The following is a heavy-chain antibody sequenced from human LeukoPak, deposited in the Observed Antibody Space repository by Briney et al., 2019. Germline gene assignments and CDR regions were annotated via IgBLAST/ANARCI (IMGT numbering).Heavy chain of an antibody. D-gene: IGHD4-23*01. CDR2: IYSGGST. Sequence: PGGSLRLSCAASGFTFSSNYMSWVRQAPGKGLEWVSVIYSGGSTYYADSVKGRFTISRDNAKNSLYLQMSSLRAEDTAVYYCARATRVTPNYWGQGTLVTVSS. CDR3: ARATRVTPNY. CDR1: GFTFSSNY. J-gene: IGHJ4*02. V-gene: IGHV3-53*01.